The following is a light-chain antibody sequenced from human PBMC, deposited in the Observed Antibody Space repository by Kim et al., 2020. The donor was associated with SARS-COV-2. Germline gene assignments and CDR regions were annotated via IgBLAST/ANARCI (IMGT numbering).Light chain of an antibody. CDR2: KDT. CDR1: VLAKKY. V-gene: IGLV3-27*01. CDR3: YSYSAAGEPL. Sequence: SYELTQPSSVSVSPGQTARITCSGDVLAKKYARWFHQKPGQAPVLVIYKDTERPSGIPERFSGSSSGTTVTLTISGAQVGDEGDYYCYSYSAAGEPLLGGGTQLTVL. J-gene: IGLJ2*01.